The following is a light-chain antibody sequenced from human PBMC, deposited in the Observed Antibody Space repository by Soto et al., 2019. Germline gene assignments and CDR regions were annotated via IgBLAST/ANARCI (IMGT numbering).Light chain of an antibody. Sequence: DIQVAQSTPTLSASVGDRVTITCRASQTISTWMAWYQQKPGKAPKLLIYDASSLESGVPSRFSGSGSGTEFTLTISSLQPDDFATYYCQQYNSYSTFGQGTKVDIK. V-gene: IGKV1-5*01. CDR3: QQYNSYST. J-gene: IGKJ1*01. CDR2: DAS. CDR1: QTISTW.